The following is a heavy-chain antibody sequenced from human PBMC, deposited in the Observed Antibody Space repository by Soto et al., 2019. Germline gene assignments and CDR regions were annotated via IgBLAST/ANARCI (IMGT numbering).Heavy chain of an antibody. Sequence: PGGSLRLSCVGSGFTFSTYAMSWGLQAPWKGLEWISGMSGSDGDTYYVDSVKGRFTISRDNSENTLYLQMNSLRAEDAALYYCAKEGGDRRFGFDYWGQGTLVTVSS. J-gene: IGHJ4*02. CDR3: AKEGGDRRFGFDY. V-gene: IGHV3-23*01. D-gene: IGHD4-17*01. CDR1: GFTFSTYA. CDR2: MSGSDGDT.